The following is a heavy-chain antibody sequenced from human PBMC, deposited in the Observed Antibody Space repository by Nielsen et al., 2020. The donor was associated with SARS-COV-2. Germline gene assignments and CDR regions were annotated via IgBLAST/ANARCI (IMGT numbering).Heavy chain of an antibody. Sequence: GGSLRLSCAASGFTFSSYGMPWVRQAPGKGLEWVAVIWYDGSNKYYADSVKGRFTISRDNSKNTLYLQMNSLRAEDTAVYYCARGGSRPYCGGDCYYPSDFDYWGQGTLVTVSS. D-gene: IGHD2-21*02. J-gene: IGHJ4*02. V-gene: IGHV3-33*01. CDR2: IWYDGSNK. CDR1: GFTFSSYG. CDR3: ARGGSRPYCGGDCYYPSDFDY.